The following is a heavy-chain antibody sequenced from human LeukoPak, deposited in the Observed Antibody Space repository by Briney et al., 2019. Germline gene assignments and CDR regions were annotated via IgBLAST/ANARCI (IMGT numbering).Heavy chain of an antibody. Sequence: PGRSLRLSCAASGFTFSSYGMHWVRQAPGKGLEWVSVISYDGSNKYYADSVKGRFTISRDNSKNTLYLQMNSLRAEDTAVYYCAKLGYSYGYYFASSGPGTLVTVSS. D-gene: IGHD5-18*01. J-gene: IGHJ4*02. CDR2: ISYDGSNK. V-gene: IGHV3-30*18. CDR1: GFTFSSYG. CDR3: AKLGYSYGYYFAS.